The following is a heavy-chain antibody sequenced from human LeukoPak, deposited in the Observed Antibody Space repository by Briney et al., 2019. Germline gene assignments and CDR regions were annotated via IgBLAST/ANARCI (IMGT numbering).Heavy chain of an antibody. Sequence: GASVKLSGKASGYPFTTFSLHWVRQAPGQGLEWMAIINPGIFTTTYAQKLQDRITVTSDTSTATVYMELRSLRLEDTAVYFCARDWAHGSFDFWGQGTLVTVSS. J-gene: IGHJ4*02. CDR2: INPGIFTT. CDR3: ARDWAHGSFDF. V-gene: IGHV1-46*01. CDR1: GYPFTTFS. D-gene: IGHD3-16*01.